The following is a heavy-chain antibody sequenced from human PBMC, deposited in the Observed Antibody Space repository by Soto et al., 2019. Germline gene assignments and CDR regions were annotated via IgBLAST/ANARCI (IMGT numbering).Heavy chain of an antibody. CDR2: VNHSGSP. J-gene: IGHJ4*02. D-gene: IGHD6-13*01. Sequence: SETLSLTCAVYGGSSSSFYCSWIRQSPGKGLEWIGEVNHSGSPIYNPSLKTRATISLDASKNQFSLTLNSLTAADTAVYYCADQTSAGYFDSWGQGTLVTVSS. CDR3: ADQTSAGYFDS. V-gene: IGHV4-34*01. CDR1: GGSSSSFY.